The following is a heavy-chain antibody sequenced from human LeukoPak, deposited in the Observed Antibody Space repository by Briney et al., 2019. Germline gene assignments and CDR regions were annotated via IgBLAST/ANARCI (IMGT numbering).Heavy chain of an antibody. Sequence: GGSLRLSCTASGFTFSDYYMSWIRQAPGKGLEWISYISTRGTTIYYADSVKGRFTISRDNANNSLFLQMNSLRAEDTAFYYCATVQFLEWLPDWGQGTLVTVSP. CDR2: ISTRGTTI. D-gene: IGHD3-3*01. CDR1: GFTFSDYY. V-gene: IGHV3-11*04. J-gene: IGHJ4*02. CDR3: ATVQFLEWLPD.